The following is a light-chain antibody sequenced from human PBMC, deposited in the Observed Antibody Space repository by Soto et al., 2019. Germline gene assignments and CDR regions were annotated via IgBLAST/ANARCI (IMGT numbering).Light chain of an antibody. Sequence: DIQMTQSPSTLSASVGDRVTITCRASQSINNWLVWYQQKPGIAPKLLMYKASNLESGVPSRFSGSGSGTEFALTISSLQPDDFATYYRQQYNSYPWTFGQGTKVEIK. CDR1: QSINNW. CDR3: QQYNSYPWT. CDR2: KAS. J-gene: IGKJ1*01. V-gene: IGKV1-5*03.